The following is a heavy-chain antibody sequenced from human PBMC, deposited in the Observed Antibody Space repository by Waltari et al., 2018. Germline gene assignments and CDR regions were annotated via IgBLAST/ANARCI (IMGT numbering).Heavy chain of an antibody. D-gene: IGHD2-15*01. CDR2: ISPNSGGT. J-gene: IGHJ3*02. CDR1: GYTFTGYY. Sequence: QVQLVQSGAEVKKPGASVKVSCKASGYTFTGYYMHWVRQAPGKGIGWKGRISPNSGGTNYAKKFQGRFTMTRDTSVRTAYMGLSRLGSDDTAVYYCAAGGVVAATPWAFDIWGQGTMVTVSS. V-gene: IGHV1-2*06. CDR3: AAGGVVAATPWAFDI.